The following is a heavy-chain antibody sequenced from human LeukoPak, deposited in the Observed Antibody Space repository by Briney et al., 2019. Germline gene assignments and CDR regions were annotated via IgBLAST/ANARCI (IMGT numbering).Heavy chain of an antibody. V-gene: IGHV3-53*01. J-gene: IGHJ4*02. CDR3: ARHPMVRGVIHPPGY. Sequence: GGSLRLSCAASGLNIFNDYMSWVRQAQGKGLERVCVMSSGGSVHYADSVQGRFTISRDNSKNTLYLQMDTVTAEDTAVYYCARHPMVRGVIHPPGYWGQGTLVTVSS. CDR1: GLNIFNDY. CDR2: MSSGGSV. D-gene: IGHD3-10*01.